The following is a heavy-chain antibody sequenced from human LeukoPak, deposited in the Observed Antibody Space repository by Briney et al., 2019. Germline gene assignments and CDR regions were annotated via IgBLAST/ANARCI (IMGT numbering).Heavy chain of an antibody. V-gene: IGHV4-34*01. CDR2: INHSGST. D-gene: IGHD3-22*01. CDR1: GGSFSGYY. CDR3: ARGRRYYDSSGYSPFDY. J-gene: IGHJ4*02. Sequence: PSETLSLTCAVYGGSFSGYYWSWIRQPPRKGLEWIGEINHSGSTNYNPSLKSRVTISVDTSKNQFSLKLSSVTAADTAVYYCARGRRYYDSSGYSPFDYWAREPWSPSPQ.